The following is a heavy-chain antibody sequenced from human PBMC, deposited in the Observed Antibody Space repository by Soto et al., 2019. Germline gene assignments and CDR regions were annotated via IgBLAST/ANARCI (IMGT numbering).Heavy chain of an antibody. V-gene: IGHV1-18*01. D-gene: IGHD2-2*01. CDR3: ARGASSLPGFY. J-gene: IGHJ4*02. CDR1: GYTFTSYG. Sequence: QVQLVQSGAEVKKPGASVKVSCTASGYTFTSYGISWVRQAPGQGLEWIGWISAYNGDTDYARKFQDRVSMTTETFPTTAYVELRSLTSEDTAVYYCARGASSLPGFYWGQGTLVTVSS. CDR2: ISAYNGDT.